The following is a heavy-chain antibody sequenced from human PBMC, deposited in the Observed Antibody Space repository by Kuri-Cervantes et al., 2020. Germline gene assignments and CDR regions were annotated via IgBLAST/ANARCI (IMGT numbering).Heavy chain of an antibody. J-gene: IGHJ4*02. CDR3: ARIWEGRRVATIWKWSPVYMGY. CDR1: GYTFTSYD. V-gene: IGHV1-8*01. Sequence: ASVKVSCKASGYTFTSYDINWVRQATGQGLEWMGWMNPNSGNTGYAQEFQGRVTMTRNTSISTAYMELSSLRSEDTAVYYCARIWEGRRVATIWKWSPVYMGYWGQGTLVTVSS. D-gene: IGHD5-12*01. CDR2: MNPNSGNT.